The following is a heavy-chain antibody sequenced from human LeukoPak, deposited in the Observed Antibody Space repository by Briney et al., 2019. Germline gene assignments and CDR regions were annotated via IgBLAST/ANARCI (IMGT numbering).Heavy chain of an antibody. D-gene: IGHD6-19*01. Sequence: SETLSLTCAVYGGSFSGYYWSWIRQPPGKGLEWIGEINHSGSTNYNPSLKSRVTISVDTSKNQFSLKLSSVTAADTAVYYCASIAVAEQYYFDYWGQGTLVTVSS. CDR3: ASIAVAEQYYFDY. CDR1: GGSFSGYY. V-gene: IGHV4-34*01. J-gene: IGHJ4*02. CDR2: INHSGST.